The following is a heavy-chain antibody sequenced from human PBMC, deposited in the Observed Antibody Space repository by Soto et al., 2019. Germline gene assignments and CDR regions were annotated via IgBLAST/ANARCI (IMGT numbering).Heavy chain of an antibody. J-gene: IGHJ6*02. CDR1: GGYIRSCGYY. Sequence: TLSLTCTVSGGYIRSCGYYWTWIRQHPWKGLEWIGYIYYSGSTYYNPSLKSRVTISVDTSKNQFSLKLSSVTAADTAVYYCAGDKYYYGSGKDGMDVWGQGTTVTVSS. V-gene: IGHV4-31*03. CDR2: IYYSGST. CDR3: AGDKYYYGSGKDGMDV. D-gene: IGHD3-10*01.